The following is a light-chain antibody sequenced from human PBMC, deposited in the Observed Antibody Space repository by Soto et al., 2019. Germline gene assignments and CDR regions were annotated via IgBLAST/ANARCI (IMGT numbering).Light chain of an antibody. Sequence: ELVLPQSPCTLSLSAGERATLSCRASQSVSDNYLAWYQQKPGHAPRILIYGASNRATGIPDRLSGSGSGTDFTLTISRLEPEDFAVYYCQQYGSSGTFGQGTKVDIK. V-gene: IGKV3-20*01. CDR2: GAS. CDR3: QQYGSSGT. CDR1: QSVSDNY. J-gene: IGKJ1*01.